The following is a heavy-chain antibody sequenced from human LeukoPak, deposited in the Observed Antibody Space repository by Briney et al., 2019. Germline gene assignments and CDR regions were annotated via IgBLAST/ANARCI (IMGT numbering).Heavy chain of an antibody. CDR2: MQQDGSTR. V-gene: IGHV3-7*01. CDR3: AREEGWSDSYYGMDV. Sequence: PGGSLRLSCVASGFTFSNYWMSWVRQAPGKGLEWLANMQQDGSTRDYVDSVKGRFTISRDNAKNALYLQMNSLRAEDTAVYYCAREEGWSDSYYGMDVWGEGTTVTVSS. J-gene: IGHJ6*04. D-gene: IGHD3/OR15-3a*01. CDR1: GFTFSNYW.